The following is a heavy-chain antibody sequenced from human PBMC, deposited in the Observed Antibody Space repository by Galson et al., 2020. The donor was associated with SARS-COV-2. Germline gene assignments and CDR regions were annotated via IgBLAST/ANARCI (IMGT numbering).Heavy chain of an antibody. CDR1: GGSVSSGAFS. V-gene: IGHV4-30-2*01. CDR2: IYDSANT. Sequence: PSETLSLTCAVSGGSVSSGAFSWSWFRQPPGKGLEWIGYIYDSANTYYNPSLKSRVSISVVRSKNQFSLNLSSVTAADTAVYYCARGQQTELLTPFDFWGQGTLVTVSS. D-gene: IGHD1-26*01. CDR3: ARGQQTELLTPFDF. J-gene: IGHJ4*02.